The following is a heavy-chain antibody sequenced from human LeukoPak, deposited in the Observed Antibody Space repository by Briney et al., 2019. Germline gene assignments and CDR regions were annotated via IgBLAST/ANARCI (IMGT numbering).Heavy chain of an antibody. J-gene: IGHJ4*02. CDR2: IIPIFGTA. Sequence: SVKVSCKASGYTFTSYGISWVRQAPGQGLEWMGGIIPIFGTANYAQKFQGRVTITADESTSTAYMELSSLRSEDTAVYYCAREQTYSSGQRTDYWGQGTLVTVSS. CDR3: AREQTYSSGQRTDY. D-gene: IGHD6-19*01. CDR1: GYTFTSYG. V-gene: IGHV1-69*13.